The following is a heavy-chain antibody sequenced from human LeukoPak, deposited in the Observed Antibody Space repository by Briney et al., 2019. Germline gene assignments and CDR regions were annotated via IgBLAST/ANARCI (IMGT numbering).Heavy chain of an antibody. Sequence: GGSLRLSCAASGFTFSSYALSWVRHAPGKGLERVSAISGSGGSTYYADSVKGRFTISRDNSKNTVYLQMNSLRAEDTAVYFCAKEYGYDYNYFDSMDVWGKGTTVTISS. D-gene: IGHD1-1*01. V-gene: IGHV3-23*01. CDR3: AKEYGYDYNYFDSMDV. J-gene: IGHJ6*03. CDR1: GFTFSSYA. CDR2: ISGSGGST.